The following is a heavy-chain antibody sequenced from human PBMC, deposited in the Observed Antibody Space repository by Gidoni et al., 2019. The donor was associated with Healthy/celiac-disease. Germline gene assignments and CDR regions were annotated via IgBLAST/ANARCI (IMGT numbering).Heavy chain of an antibody. CDR1: GGTFSSYA. CDR3: VMVVVITTYYYYGMDV. CDR2: IIPIFGTA. J-gene: IGHJ6*02. Sequence: QVQLVQAGAEVKKPGSSVKVSCKASGGTFSSYAISWVRQAPGQGLEWMGGIIPIFGTANYAQKFQGRVTITADKSTSTAYMELSSLRSEDTAVYYCVMVVVITTYYYYGMDVWGQGTTVTVSS. V-gene: IGHV1-69*06. D-gene: IGHD3-22*01.